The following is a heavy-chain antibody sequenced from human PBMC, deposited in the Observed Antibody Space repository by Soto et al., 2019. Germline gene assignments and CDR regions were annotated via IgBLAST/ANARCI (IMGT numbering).Heavy chain of an antibody. CDR1: GGSISSSSYY. CDR3: ARLTLTGESFYYYYYGMDV. J-gene: IGHJ6*02. CDR2: IYYSGST. Sequence: SETLSLTCTVSGGSISSSSYYWGWIRQPPGKGLEWIGSIYYSGSTYYNPSLKSRVTISVDTSKNQFSLKLSSVTAADTAVYYCARLTLTGESFYYYYYGMDVWGQGTTVTVSS. D-gene: IGHD7-27*01. V-gene: IGHV4-39*01.